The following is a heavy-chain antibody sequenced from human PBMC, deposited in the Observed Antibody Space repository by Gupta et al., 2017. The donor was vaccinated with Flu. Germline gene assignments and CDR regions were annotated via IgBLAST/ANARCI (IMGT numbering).Heavy chain of an antibody. Sequence: EVQLVESGGGLVKPGGSLRLSCAASGFTFSTYSMNWVRQAPGKGLEWVSSISSSGTYIYYADSGKCRFVISRDNAKNCLDLQMNNLRVEDTAVYYCARDFFGNYATDYWGRGTLVTVSS. V-gene: IGHV3-21*01. CDR3: ARDFFGNYATDY. J-gene: IGHJ4*02. CDR1: GFTFSTYS. D-gene: IGHD2-2*01. CDR2: ISSSGTYI.